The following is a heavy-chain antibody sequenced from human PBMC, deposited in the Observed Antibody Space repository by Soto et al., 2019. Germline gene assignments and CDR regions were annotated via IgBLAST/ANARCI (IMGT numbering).Heavy chain of an antibody. D-gene: IGHD2-21*01. CDR3: AKVGYCGGDCYSFHFDY. CDR1: GFTFSSYA. Sequence: GGSLRLSCAASGFTFSSYAMSWVRQAPGKGLEWVSAISGSGGSTYYADSVKGRFTISRDNSKNTLYLQMNSLRAEDTAVYYCAKVGYCGGDCYSFHFDYWGQGTLVTVSS. CDR2: ISGSGGST. V-gene: IGHV3-23*01. J-gene: IGHJ4*02.